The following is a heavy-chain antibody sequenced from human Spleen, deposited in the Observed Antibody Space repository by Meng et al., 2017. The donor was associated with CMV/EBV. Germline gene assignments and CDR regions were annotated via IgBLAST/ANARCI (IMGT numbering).Heavy chain of an antibody. CDR1: GGSIRGYY. Sequence: SETLSLTCSVSGGSIRGYYWTWIRQASGKGLEYLGHIYYGGRTNYNPSLNSRVTISVDPSKNQISLRLSSVTAADTAVYYCARGHDFWSDDGWFDPWGQGTLVTVSS. D-gene: IGHD3-3*01. CDR2: IYYGGRT. J-gene: IGHJ5*02. CDR3: ARGHDFWSDDGWFDP. V-gene: IGHV4-59*01.